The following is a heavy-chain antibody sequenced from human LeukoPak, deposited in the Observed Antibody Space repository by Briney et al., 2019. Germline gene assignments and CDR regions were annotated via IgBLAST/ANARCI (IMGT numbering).Heavy chain of an antibody. J-gene: IGHJ4*02. CDR1: GGSISSYY. V-gene: IGHV4-59*01. CDR3: ARENYGGNSDY. Sequence: SETLSLTCTVSGGSISSYYWSWIRQPPGKGLEWIGYIYYSGSTNYNPSLKSRVTISVDTSKNQFSLELSSVTAADTAVYYCARENYGGNSDYWGQGTLVTVSS. CDR2: IYYSGST. D-gene: IGHD4-23*01.